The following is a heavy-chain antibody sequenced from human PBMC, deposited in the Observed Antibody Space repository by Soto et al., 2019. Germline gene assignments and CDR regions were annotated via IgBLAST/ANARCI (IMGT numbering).Heavy chain of an antibody. CDR1: GGSFSGYY. CDR2: INHSGST. CDR3: ARGRYYGSGSYPSPLDYFDY. Sequence: PSETLSLTCAVYGGSFSGYYWSWIRQPLGKGLEWIGEINHSGSTNYNPSLKSRVTISVDTSKNQFSLKLSSVTAADTAVYYCARGRYYGSGSYPSPLDYFDYWGQGTLVTVSS. D-gene: IGHD3-10*01. V-gene: IGHV4-34*01. J-gene: IGHJ4*02.